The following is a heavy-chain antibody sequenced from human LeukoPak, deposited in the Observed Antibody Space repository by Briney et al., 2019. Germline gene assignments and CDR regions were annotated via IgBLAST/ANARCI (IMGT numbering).Heavy chain of an antibody. Sequence: GRSLRLSCAASGFTFNNYAMHWVRQAPGKGLVWVAVISYDGSNKYYADSVKGRFTISRDNSKNTMYLQMNSLRAEDTAVYYCARDKAYKIVVADVDYWGQGTLVTVSS. V-gene: IGHV3-30-3*01. CDR2: ISYDGSNK. D-gene: IGHD3-22*01. J-gene: IGHJ4*02. CDR1: GFTFNNYA. CDR3: ARDKAYKIVVADVDY.